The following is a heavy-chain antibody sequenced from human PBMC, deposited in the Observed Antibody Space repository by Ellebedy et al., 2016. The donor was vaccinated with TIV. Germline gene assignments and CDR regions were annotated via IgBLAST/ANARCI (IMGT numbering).Heavy chain of an antibody. CDR2: MNPNSGNT. V-gene: IGHV1-8*01. J-gene: IGHJ5*02. Sequence: ASVKVSXXASGYTFTSYDINWVRQATGQGLEWMGWMNPNSGNTGYAQKFQGRVTMTRNTSISTAYMELSSLRSEDTAVYYCVRVRYQLLMYNWFDPWGQGTLVTVSS. CDR1: GYTFTSYD. D-gene: IGHD2-2*01. CDR3: VRVRYQLLMYNWFDP.